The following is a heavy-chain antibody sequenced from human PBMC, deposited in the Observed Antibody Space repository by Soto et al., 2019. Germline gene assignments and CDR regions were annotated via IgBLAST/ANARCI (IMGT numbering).Heavy chain of an antibody. CDR3: ARLVVGYYDSSGYYPDY. CDR2: ISSSSSYT. CDR1: GFTFSSYS. J-gene: IGHJ4*02. Sequence: PVGSLRLSCAASGFTFSSYSMNWVRQAPGKGLEWVSYISSSSSYTNYADSVKGRFTISRDNAKNSLYLQMNSLRAEDTAVYYCARLVVGYYDSSGYYPDYWGQGTLVTVSS. V-gene: IGHV3-21*05. D-gene: IGHD3-22*01.